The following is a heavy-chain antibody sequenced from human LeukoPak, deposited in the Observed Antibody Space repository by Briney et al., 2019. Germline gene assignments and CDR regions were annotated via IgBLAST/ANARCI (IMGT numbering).Heavy chain of an antibody. J-gene: IGHJ4*02. CDR2: ISSSGSTI. Sequence: GGSLRLSCAASGFTFSSYEMNWVRQAPGKGLEWVSYISSSGSTIYYADSVKGRFTISRDNAKNSLYLQMNSLRAEDTAVYYCAREGWLQYLDYWGQGTLVTVSS. CDR1: GFTFSSYE. CDR3: AREGWLQYLDY. D-gene: IGHD5-24*01. V-gene: IGHV3-48*03.